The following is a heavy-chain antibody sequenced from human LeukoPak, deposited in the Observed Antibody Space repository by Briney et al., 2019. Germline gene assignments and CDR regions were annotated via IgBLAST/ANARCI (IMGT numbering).Heavy chain of an antibody. CDR1: GFTLSDYY. CDR3: TRRRDYFDY. CDR2: ISSSGSNI. J-gene: IGHJ4*02. V-gene: IGHV3-11*01. Sequence: GGSLRLSCAASGFTLSDYYMSWIRQAPGKGLEWISYISSSGSNIYYADSEKGRFTMSRDNAKGSLYLQMNSLRDEDTAIYYCTRRRDYFDYWGQGTLVTVSS.